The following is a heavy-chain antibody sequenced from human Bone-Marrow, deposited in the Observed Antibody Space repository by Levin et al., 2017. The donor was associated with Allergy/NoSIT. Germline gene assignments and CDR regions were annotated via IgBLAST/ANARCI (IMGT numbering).Heavy chain of an antibody. Sequence: KISCKASGGTFSSYAISWVRQAPGQGLEWMGRIIPILGIANYAQKFQGRVTITADKSTSTAYMELSSLRSEDTAVYYCAREGISSGWSHAFDIWGQGTMVTVSS. CDR3: AREGISSGWSHAFDI. CDR2: IIPILGIA. V-gene: IGHV1-69*04. J-gene: IGHJ3*02. CDR1: GGTFSSYA. D-gene: IGHD6-19*01.